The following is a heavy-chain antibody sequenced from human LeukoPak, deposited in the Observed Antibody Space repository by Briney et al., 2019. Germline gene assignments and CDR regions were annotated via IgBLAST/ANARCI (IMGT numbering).Heavy chain of an antibody. CDR1: GYTLTELS. D-gene: IGHD5-18*01. J-gene: IGHJ4*02. V-gene: IGHV1-24*01. CDR2: FDPEDGET. CDR3: ARGRYSYGTGSFDY. Sequence: ASVKVSCKVSGYTLTELSMHWVRQAPGKGLEWMGGFDPEDGETIYAQKFQGRVTMTRNTSISTAYMELSSLRSEDTAVYYCARGRYSYGTGSFDYWGQGTLVTVSS.